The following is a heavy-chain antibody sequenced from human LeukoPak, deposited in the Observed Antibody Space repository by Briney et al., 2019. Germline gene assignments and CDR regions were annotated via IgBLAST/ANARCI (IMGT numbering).Heavy chain of an antibody. D-gene: IGHD4-17*01. CDR3: AKETYGPRAYNWFDP. J-gene: IGHJ5*02. Sequence: LSLTCTVSGGSISIYYWSWIRQAPGKGLEWVSYISSSGSTIYYADSVKGRFTISRDNAKNSLYLQMNSLRAEDTAVYYCAKETYGPRAYNWFDPWGQGTLVTVSS. CDR1: GGSISIYY. V-gene: IGHV3-11*01. CDR2: ISSSGSTI.